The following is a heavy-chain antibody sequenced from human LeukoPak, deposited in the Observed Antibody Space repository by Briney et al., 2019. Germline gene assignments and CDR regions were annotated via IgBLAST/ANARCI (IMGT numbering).Heavy chain of an antibody. V-gene: IGHV1-2*02. CDR1: GYTFTDYY. Sequence: ASVKVPCKASGYTFTDYYMHWVRRAPGQGLGGRGWINPNSGATNYAQKFQGRGTMTRETSISNAYMEQSKQEPGETAGYYCWSIEGYSSGWDVFDYWGQGTLVTVSS. CDR3: WSIEGYSSGWDVFDY. CDR2: INPNSGAT. J-gene: IGHJ4*02. D-gene: IGHD6-19*01.